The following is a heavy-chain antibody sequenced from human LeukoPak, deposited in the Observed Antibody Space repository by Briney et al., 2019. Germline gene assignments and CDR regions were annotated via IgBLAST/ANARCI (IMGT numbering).Heavy chain of an antibody. J-gene: IGHJ4*02. CDR2: ISGSGGST. CDR1: GFTFSSYA. Sequence: GGSLRLSCAASGFTFSSYAMSWVRQAPGKGLEWVSAISGSGGSTYYADPVKGRFTISRDNSKNTLFLQMNSPRAEDTAVYYCAKIGGYCSGGSCRGGFDYWGQGTLVTVSS. D-gene: IGHD2-15*01. CDR3: AKIGGYCSGGSCRGGFDY. V-gene: IGHV3-23*01.